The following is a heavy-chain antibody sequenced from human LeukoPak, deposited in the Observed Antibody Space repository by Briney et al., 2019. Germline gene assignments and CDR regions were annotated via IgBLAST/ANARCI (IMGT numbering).Heavy chain of an antibody. Sequence: TSETLSLTCTVSGGSISSHYWSWIRQPPGKGLEWIGYIYTSGSTNYNPSLKSRVTISVDTSKNQFSLKLSSVTAADTAVYYCARHLAPTLSIIFDYWGQGTLVTVSS. CDR1: GGSISSHY. D-gene: IGHD2/OR15-2a*01. CDR2: IYTSGST. CDR3: ARHLAPTLSIIFDY. V-gene: IGHV4-4*09. J-gene: IGHJ4*02.